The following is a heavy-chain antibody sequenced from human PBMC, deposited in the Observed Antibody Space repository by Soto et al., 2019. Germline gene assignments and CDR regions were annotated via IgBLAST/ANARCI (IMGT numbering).Heavy chain of an antibody. V-gene: IGHV4-4*07. CDR3: ARGSYSSSWYLHYYGMDV. CDR1: GGSLSNYN. Sequence: SETLSLTCTVSGGSLSNYNWNWVRQSAGKGLEWIGRIYSNGKAYYNPSLKSRVTMSLDTPNNQVSLRLSSVTAADTAVYYCARGSYSSSWYLHYYGMDVWGQGTTVTVSS. J-gene: IGHJ6*02. CDR2: IYSNGKA. D-gene: IGHD6-13*01.